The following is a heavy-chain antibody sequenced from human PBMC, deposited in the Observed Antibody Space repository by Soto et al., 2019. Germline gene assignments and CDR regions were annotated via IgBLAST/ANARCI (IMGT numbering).Heavy chain of an antibody. CDR3: ATSYGSGYRAFDY. D-gene: IGHD3-10*01. CDR1: GDTFAFHS. CDR2: INPILSMS. Sequence: QVQLVQSGAEVKRPGSSVKVSCKASGDTFAFHSINWVRQAPGLGLEWMGRINPILSMSNYAQRFQGRVTMTADKSTSTAYMVLSSLRSEDTAIYYCATSYGSGYRAFDYWGPGALVTVSS. V-gene: IGHV1-69*02. J-gene: IGHJ4*02.